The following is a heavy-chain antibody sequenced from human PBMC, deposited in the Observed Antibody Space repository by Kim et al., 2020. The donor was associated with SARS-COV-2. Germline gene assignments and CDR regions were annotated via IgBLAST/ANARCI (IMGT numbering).Heavy chain of an antibody. CDR1: GFTFSSYS. D-gene: IGHD6-13*01. CDR2: ISSSSSTI. J-gene: IGHJ4*02. Sequence: GGSLRLSCAASGFTFSSYSMNWVRQAPGKGLEWVSYISSSSSTIYYADSVKGRLTISRDNAKNSLYLQMNSLRDEDTAVYYCARDPHIAAAGSVCLGYWGQGTLVTVSS. V-gene: IGHV3-48*02. CDR3: ARDPHIAAAGSVCLGY.